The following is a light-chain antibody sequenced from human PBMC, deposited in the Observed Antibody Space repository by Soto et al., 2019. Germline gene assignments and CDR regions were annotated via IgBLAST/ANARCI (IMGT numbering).Light chain of an antibody. V-gene: IGKV3-15*01. CDR3: QQYNNWPPLT. CDR2: VAS. Sequence: EIVMTQSPAILSVSPGERATLSCRASQSVSSNLAWYQQKPGQAPRPLIYVASTRATGIPARFSGSESGTEFTLTISSLQSEEFAVYYCQQYNNWPPLTFGGGTKVEIK. CDR1: QSVSSN. J-gene: IGKJ4*01.